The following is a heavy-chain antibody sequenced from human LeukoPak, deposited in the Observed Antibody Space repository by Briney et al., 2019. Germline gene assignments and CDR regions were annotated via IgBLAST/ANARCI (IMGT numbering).Heavy chain of an antibody. D-gene: IGHD6-19*01. Sequence: SETLSLTCTVSGGSISSGSYYWSWIRQPAGKGLGWIGRIYTSGSTNYNPSLKSRVTISVDTSKNQFSLKLSSVTAADTAVYYCARVLAVAGTEDYWGQGTLVTVSS. J-gene: IGHJ4*02. CDR1: GGSISSGSYY. CDR2: IYTSGST. CDR3: ARVLAVAGTEDY. V-gene: IGHV4-61*02.